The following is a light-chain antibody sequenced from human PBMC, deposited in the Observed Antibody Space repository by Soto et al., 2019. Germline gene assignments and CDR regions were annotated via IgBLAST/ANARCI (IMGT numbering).Light chain of an antibody. J-gene: IGKJ1*01. CDR1: QSVDSY. Sequence: ETVMTQSPATLSVPPGEGAVLSCRASQSVDSYLAWYQLRPGQAPRVLIYGTSTRASGVPTRFSGSGSGTEFTLTIGSLQSEDSAVYYCQQYKDWPQTFGQGTRVEIK. CDR3: QQYKDWPQT. CDR2: GTS. V-gene: IGKV3-15*01.